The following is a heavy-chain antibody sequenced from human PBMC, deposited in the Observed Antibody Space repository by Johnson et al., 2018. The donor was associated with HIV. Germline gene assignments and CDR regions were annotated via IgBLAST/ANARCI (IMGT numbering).Heavy chain of an antibody. CDR1: GFTVSSYA. V-gene: IGHV3-30*04. J-gene: IGHJ3*02. CDR3: ARGGYYYDCYDAFDI. CDR2: ISYDGSNK. D-gene: IGHD3-22*01. Sequence: QVQLVESGGGLVQPGGSLRLSCAASGFTVSSYAMHWVRQAPGKGLEWVAVISYDGSNKYYADSVKGRFTISRDNSKNTLYLQMNSLRAEDTAVYYCARGGYYYDCYDAFDIWGHGTMVTVSS.